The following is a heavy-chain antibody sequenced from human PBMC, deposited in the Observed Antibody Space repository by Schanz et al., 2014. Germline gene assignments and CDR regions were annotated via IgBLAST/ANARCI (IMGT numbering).Heavy chain of an antibody. CDR3: ARNRGSGGQNWYFDL. J-gene: IGHJ2*01. V-gene: IGHV3-11*03. D-gene: IGHD1-26*01. Sequence: GGSLRLSSAASGFSFSDYYMSWIRQAPGKGLEWISFINTGSNYINYADSVKGRFTISRDNTKNSLFLQLNSLRADDTAVYYCARNRGSGGQNWYFDLWGRGTLVTVSS. CDR2: INTGSNYI. CDR1: GFSFSDYY.